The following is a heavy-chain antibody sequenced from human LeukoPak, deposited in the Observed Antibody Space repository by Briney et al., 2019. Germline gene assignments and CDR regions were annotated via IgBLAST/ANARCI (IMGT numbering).Heavy chain of an antibody. V-gene: IGHV1-24*01. CDR1: GYTLTELS. CDR2: FDPEDGET. D-gene: IGHD3-10*01. CDR3: ARVFYYYGSGSYYPLFDY. J-gene: IGHJ4*02. Sequence: ASVKVSCKVSGYTLTELSMHWVRQAPGKELEWMGGFDPEDGETIYAQKFQGRVTVTEDTSTDTAYMELSSLRSEDTAVYYCARVFYYYGSGSYYPLFDYWGQGTLVTVSS.